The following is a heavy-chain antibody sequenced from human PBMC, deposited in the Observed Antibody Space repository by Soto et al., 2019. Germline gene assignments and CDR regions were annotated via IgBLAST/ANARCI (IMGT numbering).Heavy chain of an antibody. D-gene: IGHD6-19*01. CDR1: GYTFTYNA. V-gene: IGHV1-3*01. CDR2: INAGNGDT. Sequence: QVQLVQSGSEVKKPGASVRVTCKASGYTFTYNAIHWVRQAPGQRLEWMGWINAGNGDTKYSQKFQGRVTITTDTSASTAYMELISLRSEDTAVYFCARLPRIGVAVYDFWGQGTLVTVSS. CDR3: ARLPRIGVAVYDF. J-gene: IGHJ4*02.